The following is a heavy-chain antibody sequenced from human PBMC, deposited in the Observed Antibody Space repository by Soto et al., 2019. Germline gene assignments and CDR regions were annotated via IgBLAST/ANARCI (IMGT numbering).Heavy chain of an antibody. D-gene: IGHD1-26*01. J-gene: IGHJ4*02. CDR1: GKSLSGYY. CDR3: ARHHVRGRTIAGAAEF. CDR2: INHSGNT. Sequence: QVQLQQWGAGLLKPSETLSLPCSVYGKSLSGYYWSWIRQPPGKALEWIGEINHSGNTNYNPSLKSRVTNSVDPSKNQLFLNLSSVTAADTAMYYCARHHVRGRTIAGAAEFWGQGTLVTASS. V-gene: IGHV4-34*01.